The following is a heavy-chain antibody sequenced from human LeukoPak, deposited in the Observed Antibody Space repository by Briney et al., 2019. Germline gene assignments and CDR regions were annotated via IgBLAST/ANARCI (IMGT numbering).Heavy chain of an antibody. J-gene: IGHJ4*02. D-gene: IGHD2-2*01. V-gene: IGHV3-23*01. Sequence: GGSLRLSCAASGFTFSSYAMSWVRQAPGKGLEWVSVISGSGDRTSYADSVKGRFTISRDNSKNTLSLQMNSLRAEDTAVYHCAKMYCTSTSCSYFDYWGQGTLVTVSS. CDR2: ISGSGDRT. CDR1: GFTFSSYA. CDR3: AKMYCTSTSCSYFDY.